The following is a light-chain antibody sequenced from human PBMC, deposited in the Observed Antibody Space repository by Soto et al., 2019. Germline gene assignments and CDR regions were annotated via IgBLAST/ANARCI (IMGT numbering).Light chain of an antibody. CDR3: QHSYSNFPIT. CDR1: QSISSW. J-gene: IGKJ5*01. Sequence: DIQMTQSPSTLSASVGDRVTITCRASQSISSWLAWYQQKPGKAPKLLIYDASSLQSGVPSRFSGSGSATEFTLTISSLQPDDFATYFCQHSYSNFPITFGQGTRLEIK. V-gene: IGKV1-5*01. CDR2: DAS.